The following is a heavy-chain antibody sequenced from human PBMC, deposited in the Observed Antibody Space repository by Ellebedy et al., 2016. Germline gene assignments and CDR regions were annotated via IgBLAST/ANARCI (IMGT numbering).Heavy chain of an antibody. CDR2: MNPNSGNT. V-gene: IGHV1-8*01. J-gene: IGHJ6*03. CDR3: ARGEGVPAAIRGFRDYYYYMDV. CDR1: GYTFTSYD. Sequence: ASVKVSCXASGYTFTSYDINWVRQATGQGLEWMGWMNPNSGNTGYAQKFQGRVTITADESTSTAYMELSSLRSEDTAVYYCARGEGVPAAIRGFRDYYYYMDVWGKGTTVTVSS. D-gene: IGHD2-2*02.